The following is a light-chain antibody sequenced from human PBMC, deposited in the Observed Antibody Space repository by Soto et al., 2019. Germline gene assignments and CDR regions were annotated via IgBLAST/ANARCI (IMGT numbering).Light chain of an antibody. CDR2: GAS. V-gene: IGKV3D-15*01. J-gene: IGKJ4*01. CDR3: PQSEFLPNP. Sequence: AAVSLTKEERATHSCRASQSVSGKLSWYQQKPGKAPKFLIYGASTMATGIPARFSGSGSGTEFTLTIDSLQSEDFAIYYCPQSEFLPNPFGGRTKADIK. CDR1: QSVSGK.